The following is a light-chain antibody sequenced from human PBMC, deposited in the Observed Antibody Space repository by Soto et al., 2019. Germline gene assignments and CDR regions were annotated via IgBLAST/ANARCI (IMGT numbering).Light chain of an antibody. CDR1: HYIYSN. CDR3: QQYHNLWT. Sequence: MMMTQSPATLSVSPGERVTLSCTASHYIYSNVAWFQQRPGQAPRLLIYRASTRATGTPARFTGSGSGTEFTLTITSLQSEDFALYYCQQYHNLWTFGQGTKVDIK. V-gene: IGKV3-15*01. CDR2: RAS. J-gene: IGKJ1*01.